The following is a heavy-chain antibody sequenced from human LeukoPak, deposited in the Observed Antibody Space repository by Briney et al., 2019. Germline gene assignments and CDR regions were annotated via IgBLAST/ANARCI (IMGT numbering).Heavy chain of an antibody. CDR1: GFTFSDYY. D-gene: IGHD3-10*01. Sequence: PGGSLRLSCAASGFTFSDYYMSWIRQAPGKGLEWVSSISSSAGTIYYADSVKGRFTISRDNAKNSLYLQMNSLRAEDTAVYYCAKVGKHYYYMDVWGKGTTVTVSS. CDR3: AKVGKHYYYMDV. J-gene: IGHJ6*03. CDR2: ISSSAGTI. V-gene: IGHV3-11*04.